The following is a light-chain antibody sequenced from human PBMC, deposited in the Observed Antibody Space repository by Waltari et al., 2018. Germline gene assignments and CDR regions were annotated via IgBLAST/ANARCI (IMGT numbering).Light chain of an antibody. Sequence: EIVMTQSPATLSVSPGERATLSCRASQSVSSNLAWYQQKPGQVPRLLIYAASTRATVIPARFSGSGSGTEFTLTISSMQSEDFAVYYCQHYNNWPPWTFGQGTKVEIK. CDR3: QHYNNWPPWT. J-gene: IGKJ1*01. CDR1: QSVSSN. V-gene: IGKV3-15*01. CDR2: AAS.